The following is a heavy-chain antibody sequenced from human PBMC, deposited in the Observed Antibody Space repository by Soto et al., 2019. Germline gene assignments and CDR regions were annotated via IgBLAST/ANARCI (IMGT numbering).Heavy chain of an antibody. CDR1: GYTFTSYD. CDR3: ARSSSFTLGRHYYYYGMDV. D-gene: IGHD6-6*01. Sequence: EASLKVSCKASGYTFTSYDINWVRQATGQGLEWMGWMNPNSGNTGYAQKFQGRVTMTRNTSISTAYMELSSLRSEDTAVYYCARSSSFTLGRHYYYYGMDVWGQGTTVTVSS. J-gene: IGHJ6*02. CDR2: MNPNSGNT. V-gene: IGHV1-8*01.